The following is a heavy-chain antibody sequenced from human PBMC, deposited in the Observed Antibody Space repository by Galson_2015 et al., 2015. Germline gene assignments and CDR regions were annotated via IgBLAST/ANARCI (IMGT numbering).Heavy chain of an antibody. Sequence: YSMNWVRQAPGKGLEWVSFMSNSSYIYYADSVKGRFTISRDNAKNSLYLQMNSLRAEDTAVYYCASGPPFDYWGQGTLVTVSS. CDR1: YS. CDR2: MSNSSYI. CDR3: ASGPPFDY. V-gene: IGHV3-21*05. J-gene: IGHJ4*02.